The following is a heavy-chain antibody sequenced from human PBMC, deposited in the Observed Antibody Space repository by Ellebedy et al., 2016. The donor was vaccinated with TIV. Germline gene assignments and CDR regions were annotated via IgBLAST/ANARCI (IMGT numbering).Heavy chain of an antibody. CDR2: INPNSGGT. V-gene: IGHV1-2*02. CDR3: ARGLTYYYGSGSYYKKDY. J-gene: IGHJ4*02. Sequence: ASVKVFCXASGYTFTSYYMHWVRQAPGQGLEWMGWINPNSGGTNYAQKFQGRVTMTRDTSISTAYMELSRLRSDDTAVYYCARGLTYYYGSGSYYKKDYWGQGTLVTVSS. CDR1: GYTFTSYY. D-gene: IGHD3-10*01.